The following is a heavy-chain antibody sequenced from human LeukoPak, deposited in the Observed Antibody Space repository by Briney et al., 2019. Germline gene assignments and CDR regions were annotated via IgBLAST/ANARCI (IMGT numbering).Heavy chain of an antibody. D-gene: IGHD6-13*01. Sequence: GGSLRLSCTASGFTFGDYAMSWFRQAPGKGLEWVGFIRSKAYGGTTEYAASVKGRFTISRDDSKSIAYLQMDSLKTEDTAVYYCTSGEQQLVRRGFDYWGQGTLVTVSS. CDR3: TSGEQQLVRRGFDY. V-gene: IGHV3-49*03. CDR1: GFTFGDYA. CDR2: IRSKAYGGTT. J-gene: IGHJ4*02.